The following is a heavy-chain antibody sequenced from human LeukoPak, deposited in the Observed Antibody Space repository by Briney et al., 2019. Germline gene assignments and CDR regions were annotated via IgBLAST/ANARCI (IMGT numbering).Heavy chain of an antibody. J-gene: IGHJ5*02. CDR2: INPNSGGT. CDR3: ASVTISEGYNWFDP. CDR1: GYTFTGYY. Sequence: ASVKVSCKASGYTFTGYYMHWVRQAPGQGLEWMGWINPNSGGTNYAQKFQGRVTMTRDTSISTAYMELSRLRSDDTAVYYCASVTISEGYNWFDPWGPGTLVIVSS. V-gene: IGHV1-2*02. D-gene: IGHD3-3*01.